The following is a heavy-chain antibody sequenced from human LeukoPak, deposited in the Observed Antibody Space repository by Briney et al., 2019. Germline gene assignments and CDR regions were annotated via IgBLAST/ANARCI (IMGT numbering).Heavy chain of an antibody. J-gene: IGHJ4*02. CDR3: ARIQLWRTYFDY. CDR2: IYYSGST. D-gene: IGHD5-18*01. CDR1: GGSISSGGYY. Sequence: SETLSLTCTVPGGSISSGGYYWSWIRQHPGKGLEWIGYIYYSGSTYYNPSLKSRVTISVDTSKNQFPLKLSSVTAADTAVYYCARIQLWRTYFDYWGQGTLVTVSS. V-gene: IGHV4-31*03.